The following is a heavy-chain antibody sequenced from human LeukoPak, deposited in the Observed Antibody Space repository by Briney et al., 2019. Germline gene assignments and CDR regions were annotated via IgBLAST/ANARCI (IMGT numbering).Heavy chain of an antibody. CDR1: GYTFTSYD. V-gene: IGHV1-8*01. J-gene: IGHJ4*02. D-gene: IGHD3-10*01. CDR3: ARDDDYYGSGTLGY. CDR2: MNPNSGNT. Sequence: GASVKVSCKASGYTFTSYDINWVRQATGQGLEWMGWMNPNSGNTGYAQKFQGRVTMTRNTSISIAYMELSSLRSEDTAVYYCARDDDYYGSGTLGYWGQGTLVTVSS.